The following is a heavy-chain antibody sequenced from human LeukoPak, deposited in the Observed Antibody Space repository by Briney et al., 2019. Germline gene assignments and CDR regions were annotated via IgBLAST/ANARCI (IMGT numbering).Heavy chain of an antibody. Sequence: ASVKVSCKASGYTVTIYGISWVRQAPGQGLEWMGWISAYNGNTNYAQKLQGRVTMTTDTSTSTAYMELRSLRSDDTAVYYCARDREELAPFNYWGQGTLVTVSS. CDR3: ARDREELAPFNY. J-gene: IGHJ4*02. D-gene: IGHD6-6*01. CDR2: ISAYNGNT. CDR1: GYTVTIYG. V-gene: IGHV1-18*01.